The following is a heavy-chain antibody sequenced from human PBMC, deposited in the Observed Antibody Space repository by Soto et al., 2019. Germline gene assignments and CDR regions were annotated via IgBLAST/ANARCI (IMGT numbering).Heavy chain of an antibody. D-gene: IGHD6-13*01. Sequence: QVQLVESGGGVVQPGRSLRLSCAASGFPFSSYAMPWVRQAPGKGLAWVAVISYDGSNKYYADSVKGRFTISRDNSKNTLYLQMNSLRAEDTAVYYCARNRFGIAAAGTAPAYWGQGTLVTVSS. V-gene: IGHV3-30-3*01. CDR3: ARNRFGIAAAGTAPAY. CDR2: ISYDGSNK. J-gene: IGHJ4*02. CDR1: GFPFSSYA.